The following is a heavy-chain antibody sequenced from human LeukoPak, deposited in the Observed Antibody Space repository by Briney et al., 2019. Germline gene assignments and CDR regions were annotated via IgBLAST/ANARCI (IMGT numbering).Heavy chain of an antibody. CDR2: IRYDGSNK. J-gene: IGHJ4*02. V-gene: IGHV3-30*02. CDR1: GFTFSSYA. CDR3: ANFRATPSDY. D-gene: IGHD4-23*01. Sequence: GGSLRLSCAASGFTFSSYAMGWVRQAPGKGLEWVAFIRYDGSNKYYADSVKGRFTISRDNSKNTLYLQMNSLRAEDTAVYYCANFRATPSDYWGQGTLVTVSS.